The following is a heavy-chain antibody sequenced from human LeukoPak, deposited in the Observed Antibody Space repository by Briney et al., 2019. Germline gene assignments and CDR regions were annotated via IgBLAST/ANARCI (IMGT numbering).Heavy chain of an antibody. V-gene: IGHV3-48*04. CDR2: ISSSSSTI. Sequence: PGGSLRLSCAASGFTFSSYSMNWVRQAPGMGLEWVSYISSSSSTIYYADSVKGRFTISRDNAKNSLYLQMNSLRAEDAAVYYCAIDWMATIWGLDAFDIWGQGTMVTVSS. D-gene: IGHD5-24*01. CDR1: GFTFSSYS. J-gene: IGHJ3*02. CDR3: AIDWMATIWGLDAFDI.